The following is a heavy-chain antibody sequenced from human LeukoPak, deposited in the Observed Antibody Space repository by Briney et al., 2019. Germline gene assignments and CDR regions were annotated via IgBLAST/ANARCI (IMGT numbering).Heavy chain of an antibody. CDR3: ARSRRQGLGYYGMDV. D-gene: IGHD3/OR15-3a*01. CDR1: GYSISSGYY. V-gene: IGHV4-38-2*02. Sequence: SETLSLTCTVSGYSISSGYYWGWIRQPPGKGVEWIGSIYHSGSTYYNPSLKSRVTISVDTSKNQFSLSLSSVTAADTAVYYCARSRRQGLGYYGMDVWGQGTTVTVSS. CDR2: IYHSGST. J-gene: IGHJ6*02.